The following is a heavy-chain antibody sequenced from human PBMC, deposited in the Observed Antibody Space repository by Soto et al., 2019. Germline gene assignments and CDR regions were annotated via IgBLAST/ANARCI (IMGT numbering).Heavy chain of an antibody. CDR2: ISSSGSTI. Sequence: LXLSCAGSVFTSSSYEMHWVRQAPWKGLEWVSYISSSGSTIYYADSVKGRFTISRDNAKNSLYLQMNSLRAEDTAVYYCAGEGLRYFDWLGPDYYYGMDVWGQGTTVTVSS. CDR3: AGEGLRYFDWLGPDYYYGMDV. CDR1: VFTSSSYE. V-gene: IGHV3-48*03. J-gene: IGHJ6*02. D-gene: IGHD3-9*01.